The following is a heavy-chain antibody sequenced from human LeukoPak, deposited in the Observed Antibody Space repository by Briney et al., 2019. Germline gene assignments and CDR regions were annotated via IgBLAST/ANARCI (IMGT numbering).Heavy chain of an antibody. CDR2: IRQDGTET. Sequence: GGSLRLSCAASGFTFSTSWMSWVRQAPGKRLEWVANIRQDGTETYYVDSVKGRFTISRDNAKNSLYLQMNSLRAEDTAVYYCARDHALREDYFDYWGQGTLVTVSS. J-gene: IGHJ4*02. CDR3: ARDHALREDYFDY. D-gene: IGHD1-26*01. CDR1: GFTFSTSW. V-gene: IGHV3-7*01.